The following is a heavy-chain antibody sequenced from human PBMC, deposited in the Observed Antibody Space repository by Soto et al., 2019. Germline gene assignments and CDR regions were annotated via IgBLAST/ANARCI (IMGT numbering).Heavy chain of an antibody. CDR2: IYYSGST. J-gene: IGHJ4*01. Sequence: SETLSLTCAVSGGSISSYYWNWIRQPPGKGLEWIGYIYYSGSTKYNPSLKSRVTISVDTSKNQFSLKLSSVTAADTAVYYCAREVAAGFDYWGDGAPVPVS. D-gene: IGHD6-13*01. V-gene: IGHV4-59*01. CDR3: AREVAAGFDY. CDR1: GGSISSYY.